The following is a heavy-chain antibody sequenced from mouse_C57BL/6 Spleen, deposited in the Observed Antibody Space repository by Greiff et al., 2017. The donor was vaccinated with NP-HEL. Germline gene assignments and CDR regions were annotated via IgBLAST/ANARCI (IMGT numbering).Heavy chain of an antibody. Sequence: VQLQQPGAELVKPGASVKVSCKASGYTFTSYWMHWVKQRPGQGLEWIGMIHPNSGSTNYNEKFKSKATLTVDKSSSTAYMQLSSLTSEDSAVYYCARNIRITTVVAPVWGTGTTVTVSS. CDR3: ARNIRITTVVAPV. CDR1: GYTFTSYW. CDR2: IHPNSGST. J-gene: IGHJ1*03. D-gene: IGHD1-1*01. V-gene: IGHV1-64*01.